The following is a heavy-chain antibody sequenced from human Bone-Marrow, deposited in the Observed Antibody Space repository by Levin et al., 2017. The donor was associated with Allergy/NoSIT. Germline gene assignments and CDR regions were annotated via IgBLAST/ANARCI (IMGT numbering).Heavy chain of an antibody. CDR3: ARGGYCSSTSCSVGYYYYGMDV. Sequence: GGSLRLSCAASGFTFSSYSMNWVRQAPGKGLEWVSSISSSSSYIYYADSVKGRFTISRDNAKNSLYLQMNSLRAEDTAVYYCARGGYCSSTSCSVGYYYYGMDVWGQGTTVTVSS. CDR2: ISSSSSYI. J-gene: IGHJ6*02. CDR1: GFTFSSYS. V-gene: IGHV3-21*01. D-gene: IGHD2-2*01.